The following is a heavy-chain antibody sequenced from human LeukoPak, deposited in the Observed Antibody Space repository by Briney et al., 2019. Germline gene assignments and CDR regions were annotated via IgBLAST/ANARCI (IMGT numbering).Heavy chain of an antibody. J-gene: IGHJ3*02. D-gene: IGHD3-22*01. V-gene: IGHV4-30-4*08. CDR3: AKQWLRNAFDI. Sequence: PSQTLSLTCTVSGGSISSGDFYWRWLCQPPGTGLEWLGYIYYSGSTYYNPSLKSRVTISVDTSKNQFSLKLSSVTAADTAVYSCAKQWLRNAFDIWGQGTMVTVSS. CDR1: GGSISSGDFY. CDR2: IYYSGST.